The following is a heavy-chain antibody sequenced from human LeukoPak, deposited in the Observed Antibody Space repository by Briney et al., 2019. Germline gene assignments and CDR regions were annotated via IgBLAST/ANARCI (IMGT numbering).Heavy chain of an antibody. J-gene: IGHJ4*02. Sequence: SETLSLTCAVYGGSFSGYYWSWIRQPPGKGLEWIGEINHSGSTNYNPSLKSRVTISVDTSKNQFSLKLSSVTAADTAVYYCARGRGRAAAFVYWGQRTLVTVSS. CDR1: GGSFSGYY. D-gene: IGHD6-13*01. CDR3: ARGRGRAAAFVY. V-gene: IGHV4-34*01. CDR2: INHSGST.